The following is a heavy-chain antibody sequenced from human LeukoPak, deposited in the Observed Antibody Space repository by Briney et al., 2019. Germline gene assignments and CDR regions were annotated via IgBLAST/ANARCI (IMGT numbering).Heavy chain of an antibody. J-gene: IGHJ4*02. CDR1: GFTFSSYA. Sequence: GGSLRLSCAASGFTFSSYAMSWVRQAPGEGLEWVSAISGSGGSTYYADSVKGRFTISRDNSKNTLYLQMNSLRAEDTAVYYCAKDTSELLDSDAVDYWGQGTLVTVSS. V-gene: IGHV3-23*01. CDR2: ISGSGGST. D-gene: IGHD1-26*01. CDR3: AKDTSELLDSDAVDY.